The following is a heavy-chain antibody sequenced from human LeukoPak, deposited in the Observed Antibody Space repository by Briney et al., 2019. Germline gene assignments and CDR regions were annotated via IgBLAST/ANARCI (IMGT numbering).Heavy chain of an antibody. CDR1: GFTFSSYS. V-gene: IGHV3-21*04. CDR2: ISSSSSYI. CDR3: AKVDGSGSFDY. D-gene: IGHD3-10*01. Sequence: PGGSLRLSCAASGFTFSSYSMNWVRQAPGKGLEWVSSISSSSSYIYYADSVKGRFTISRDNAKNSLYLQMNSLRAEDTALYYCAKVDGSGSFDYWGQGTLVTVSS. J-gene: IGHJ4*02.